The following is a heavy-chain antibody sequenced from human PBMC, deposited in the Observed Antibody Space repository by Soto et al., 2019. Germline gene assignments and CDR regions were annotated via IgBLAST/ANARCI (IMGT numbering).Heavy chain of an antibody. CDR1: GGSISSSSYY. J-gene: IGHJ4*02. Sequence: SETLSLTCTVSGGSISSSSYYWGWIRQPPGKGLEWIGSIYYSGSTYYNPSLKSRVTISVDTSKNQFSLKLSSVTAADTAVYYCARHWYSGTYYFDSWGQGTLVTVSS. V-gene: IGHV4-39*01. CDR3: ARHWYSGTYYFDS. CDR2: IYYSGST. D-gene: IGHD1-26*01.